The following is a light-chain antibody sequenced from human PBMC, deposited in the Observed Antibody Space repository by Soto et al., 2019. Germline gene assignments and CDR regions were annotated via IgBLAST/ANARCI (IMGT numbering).Light chain of an antibody. Sequence: DIQMTQSPSTLSASVGDRVTITCRASQSISGSLAWNQQKPGKAPKLLIYEASNLKSGVPSRFSGSGSGTEYTLNISSLQPDDSASYDCEQYNGYWTFGQGTGVEIK. CDR1: QSISGS. V-gene: IGKV1-5*03. J-gene: IGKJ1*01. CDR2: EAS. CDR3: EQYNGYWT.